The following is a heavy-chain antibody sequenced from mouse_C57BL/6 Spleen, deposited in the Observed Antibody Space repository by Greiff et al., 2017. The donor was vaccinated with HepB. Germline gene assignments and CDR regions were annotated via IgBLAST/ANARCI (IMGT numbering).Heavy chain of an antibody. CDR2: IWGDGST. CDR3: ANGSTMVTTAPFAY. CDR1: GFSLTSYG. D-gene: IGHD2-2*01. Sequence: VQLKESGPGLVAPSQSLSITCTVSGFSLTSYGVSWVRQPPGKGLEWLGVIWGDGSTNYHSALISRLSISKDNSKSQVFLKLNSLQTDDTATYYCANGSTMVTTAPFAYWGQGTLVTVSA. J-gene: IGHJ3*01. V-gene: IGHV2-3*01.